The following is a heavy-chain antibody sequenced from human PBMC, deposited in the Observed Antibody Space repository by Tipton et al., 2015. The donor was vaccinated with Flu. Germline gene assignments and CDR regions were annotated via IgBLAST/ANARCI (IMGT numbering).Heavy chain of an antibody. CDR3: AREGYYYYYMDV. CDR1: GFTVSSNY. Sequence: GSLRLSCAASGFTVSSNYMSWVRQAPGKGLEWVSVIYSGGSTYYADSVKGRFTISRDNSKNTLYLQMNSLRAEDTAVYYCAREGYYYYYMDVWGKGTTVTVSS. J-gene: IGHJ6*03. CDR2: IYSGGST. V-gene: IGHV3-53*01.